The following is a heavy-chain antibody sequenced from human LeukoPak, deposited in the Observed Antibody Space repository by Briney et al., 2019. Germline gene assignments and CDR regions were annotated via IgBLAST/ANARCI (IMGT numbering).Heavy chain of an antibody. CDR2: MNPNSGNT. V-gene: IGHV1-8*01. J-gene: IGHJ4*02. CDR3: ARALWFGETPFDY. CDR1: GYTFTSYD. D-gene: IGHD3-10*01. Sequence: ASVKVSCKASGYTFTSYDINWVRQATRQGLEWMGWMNPNSGNTGYAQKFQGRVTMTRNTSISTAYMELSSLRSEDTAVYYCARALWFGETPFDYWGQGTLVTVSS.